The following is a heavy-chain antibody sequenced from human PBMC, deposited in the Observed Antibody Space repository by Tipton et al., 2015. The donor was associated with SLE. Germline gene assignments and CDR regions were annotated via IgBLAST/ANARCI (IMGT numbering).Heavy chain of an antibody. J-gene: IGHJ3*01. CDR1: GYSFTNQW. Sequence: VQLVQSGAEVKKPGESLKISCKGSGYSFTNQWIGWVRQMPGKGLEWMGVIYPDDSDTRYSPSFQGQVTISADKSTATAYLQWSSLKASDSAIYYCARAGSTGTAPDVWGQGTMVTVSS. V-gene: IGHV5-51*03. CDR3: ARAGSTGTAPDV. D-gene: IGHD1-1*01. CDR2: IYPDDSDT.